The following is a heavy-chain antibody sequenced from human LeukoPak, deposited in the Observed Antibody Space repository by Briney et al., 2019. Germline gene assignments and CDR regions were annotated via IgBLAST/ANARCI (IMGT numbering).Heavy chain of an antibody. CDR2: ICSSGGT. Sequence: GGSLRLSCVASGLIVSCNYMTWVRQAPGKGLEWVAVICSSGGTYYADSVKGRFTISRDNSKNTLYLQMNSLRAEDTAVYYCARDSSVTTVDYWGQGTLVTVSS. CDR3: ARDSSVTTVDY. CDR1: GLIVSCNY. V-gene: IGHV3-66*01. J-gene: IGHJ4*02. D-gene: IGHD4-17*01.